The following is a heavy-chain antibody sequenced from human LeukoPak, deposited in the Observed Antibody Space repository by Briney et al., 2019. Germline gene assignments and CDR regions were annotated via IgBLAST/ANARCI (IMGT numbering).Heavy chain of an antibody. D-gene: IGHD4-17*01. Sequence: GASVKVSCKASGGTFSSYAISWVRQAPGQGLEWMGRIIPIFGTANYAQKFQGRVTMTRDTSTSTVYMELSSLRSEDTAVYYCARERWPYGDYAGDPWGQGTLVTVSS. CDR1: GGTFSSYA. V-gene: IGHV1-69*05. J-gene: IGHJ5*02. CDR2: IIPIFGTA. CDR3: ARERWPYGDYAGDP.